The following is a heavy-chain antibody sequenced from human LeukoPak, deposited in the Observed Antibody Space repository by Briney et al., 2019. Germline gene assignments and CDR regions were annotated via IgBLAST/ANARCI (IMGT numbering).Heavy chain of an antibody. CDR1: GYTFTSYY. CDR2: INPSGGST. D-gene: IGHD1-26*01. J-gene: IGHJ4*02. V-gene: IGHV1-46*01. CDR3: ASPRLGRRYFDY. Sequence: GASVKVSCKASGYTFTSYYMHWVRQAPGQGLEWMGIINPSGGSTSYAQKFQGRVTMTRDTSTSTVYMELSSLRSEDTAVYYCASPRLGRRYFDYWGQGTLVTVSS.